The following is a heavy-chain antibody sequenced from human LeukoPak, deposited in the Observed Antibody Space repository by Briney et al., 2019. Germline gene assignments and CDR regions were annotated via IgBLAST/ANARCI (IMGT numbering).Heavy chain of an antibody. D-gene: IGHD3-22*01. J-gene: IGHJ4*02. CDR2: ISNDGGGT. CDR1: GFNLGSYG. V-gene: IGHV3-23*01. Sequence: GGSLRLSCAASGFNLGSYGMSWVRQAPGKGLEWVSSISNDGGGTFSADSVRGRFTISRDNSKNTLFLQMDSLRAEDTAVYFCAKGSSGYFFDHWGQGSLVTVSS. CDR3: AKGSSGYFFDH.